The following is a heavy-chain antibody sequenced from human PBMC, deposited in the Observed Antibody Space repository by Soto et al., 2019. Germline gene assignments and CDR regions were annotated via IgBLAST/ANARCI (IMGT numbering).Heavy chain of an antibody. CDR3: ARGPIVGANWLDS. CDR2: VIPIFGTA. CDR1: GGTFSSYA. J-gene: IGHJ5*01. D-gene: IGHD1-26*01. Sequence: SVKVSCKTPGGTFSSYAINWVRQAPGQGLEWMGGVIPIFGTANYAQKFQGRVTITADESTSTAYVDLSSLRSEDTAVYYCARGPIVGANWLDSWGQGTLVTVSS. V-gene: IGHV1-69*13.